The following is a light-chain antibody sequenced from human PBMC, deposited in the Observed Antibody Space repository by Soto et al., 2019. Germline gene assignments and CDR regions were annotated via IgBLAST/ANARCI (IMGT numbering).Light chain of an antibody. CDR2: GAS. Sequence: ELVVTQSPGTLSLSPGERATLSCRASQSVSSSYLAWYQQKPGQAPRLLIYGASSRATGIPDRFSGSGSGTDFTLTISRLEPEDFAVYYCQQYGSSPRITFGQGTRLRLN. J-gene: IGKJ5*01. CDR1: QSVSSSY. CDR3: QQYGSSPRIT. V-gene: IGKV3-20*01.